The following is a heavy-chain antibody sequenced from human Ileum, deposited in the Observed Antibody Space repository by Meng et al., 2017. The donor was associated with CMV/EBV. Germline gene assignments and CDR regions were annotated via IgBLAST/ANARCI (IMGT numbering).Heavy chain of an antibody. D-gene: IGHD2-21*02. CDR2: IKKDGSER. V-gene: IGHV3-7*01. CDR3: AGGDGWHFDS. CDR1: GFTSTGYW. Sequence: GGSLRLSCAVSGFTSTGYWMSWFRQAPGRGLEWVANIKKDGSERNYVESVKGRFTISSDNAENSVLLQMNSLRAEDTAVYYCAGGDGWHFDSWGQGTLVTVSS. J-gene: IGHJ4*02.